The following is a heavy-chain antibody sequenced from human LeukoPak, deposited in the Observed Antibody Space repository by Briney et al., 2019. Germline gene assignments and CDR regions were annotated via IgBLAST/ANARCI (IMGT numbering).Heavy chain of an antibody. Sequence: SETLSLTCTVSGGSISSGDYYWSWIRQPPGKGLEWIGYIYYSGSTYYNPSLKSRVTISVDTSKNQFSLKLSSVTAADTAVYYCARASSGWSHSYYFDYWGQGTLVTVSS. D-gene: IGHD6-19*01. CDR2: IYYSGST. J-gene: IGHJ4*02. V-gene: IGHV4-30-4*01. CDR1: GGSISSGDYY. CDR3: ARASSGWSHSYYFDY.